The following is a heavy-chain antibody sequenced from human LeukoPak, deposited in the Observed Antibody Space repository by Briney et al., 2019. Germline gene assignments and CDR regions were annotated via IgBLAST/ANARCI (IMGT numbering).Heavy chain of an antibody. CDR1: GFTVNRNY. Sequence: GGSLRLSCAACGFTVNRNYMNWVRQPPGKGLEWVSAIYTGGSTYYADSVKGRFTISRDNSKNTLYLQLNSLRAEDTAVYYCARDIGGEVRLYYGMDVWGQGTTVTVSS. CDR2: IYTGGST. D-gene: IGHD3-16*01. CDR3: ARDIGGEVRLYYGMDV. V-gene: IGHV3-53*01. J-gene: IGHJ6*02.